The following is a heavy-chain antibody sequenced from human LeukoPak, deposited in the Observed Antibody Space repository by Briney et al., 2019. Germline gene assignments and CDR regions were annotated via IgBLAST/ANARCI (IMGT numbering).Heavy chain of an antibody. D-gene: IGHD2-2*01. J-gene: IGHJ4*02. CDR1: GGSISSYY. CDR2: IYTSGST. Sequence: SETPSLTCTVSGGSISSYYWSWIRQPAGKGLEWIGRIYTSGSTNYNPSLKSRVTISVDKSKNQFSLKLSSVTAADTAVYYCARHPSYCSSTSCYDYWGQGTLVTVSS. CDR3: ARHPSYCSSTSCYDY. V-gene: IGHV4-4*07.